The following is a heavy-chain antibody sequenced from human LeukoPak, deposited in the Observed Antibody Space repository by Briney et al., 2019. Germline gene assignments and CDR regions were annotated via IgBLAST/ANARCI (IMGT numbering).Heavy chain of an antibody. J-gene: IGHJ4*02. V-gene: IGHV3-48*03. CDR2: ISSSGSTI. D-gene: IGHD3-16*02. Sequence: GGSLRLSCAASGFTFSSYEMNWVRQAAGRGLEWVSYISSSGSTIYYADSVKGRFTISRDNAKNSLYLQMNSLRAEDTAVYYCARGALGLRLGELSLYFDYWGQGTLVTVSS. CDR1: GFTFSSYE. CDR3: ARGALGLRLGELSLYFDY.